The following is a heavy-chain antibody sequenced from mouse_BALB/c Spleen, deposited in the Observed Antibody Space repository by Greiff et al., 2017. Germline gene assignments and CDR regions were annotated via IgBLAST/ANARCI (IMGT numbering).Heavy chain of an antibody. CDR1: GYTFTDYN. D-gene: IGHD2-3*01. CDR3: ARRDYDAYYFDY. CDR2: INPNNGGT. V-gene: IGHV1-18*01. J-gene: IGHJ2*01. Sequence: VQLKESGPELVKPGASVKIPCKASGYTFTDYNMDWVKQSHGKSLEWIGDINPNNGGTISNQKFKGKATLTVDKSSSTAYMELRSLTSEDTAVYYCARRDYDAYYFDYWGQGTTLTVSS.